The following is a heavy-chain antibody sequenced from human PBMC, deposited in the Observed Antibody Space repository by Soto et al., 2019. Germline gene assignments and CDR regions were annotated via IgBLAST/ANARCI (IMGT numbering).Heavy chain of an antibody. CDR3: AKTPTGYYDS. D-gene: IGHD2-8*02. CDR1: GGSIRGSDDY. Sequence: SETLSLTCSVPGGSIRGSDDYWGWIRQSPGKGLEYIGSVFYTGSAYYNPSFKSRVSIVADTSTNRFFLNLKSVTATDTGVYYCAKTPTGYYDSWGQGILVTVS. V-gene: IGHV4-39*02. J-gene: IGHJ4*02. CDR2: VFYTGSA.